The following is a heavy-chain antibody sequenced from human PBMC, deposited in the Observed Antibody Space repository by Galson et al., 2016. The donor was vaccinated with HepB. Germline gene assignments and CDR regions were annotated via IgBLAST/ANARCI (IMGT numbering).Heavy chain of an antibody. CDR3: ATITFRAPIGPFNH. V-gene: IGHV7-4-1*02. J-gene: IGHJ4*02. CDR2: IATNTGSP. CDR1: GYDFTNYA. Sequence: SVKVSCKASGYDFTNYAINWLRQAPGQGPEWMGWIATNTGSPTYAPGFTGRFVFSLDTSVGTAYLQIKGLQTEGTAMYYCATITFRAPIGPFNHWGQGTRVTVSS. D-gene: IGHD3-16*01.